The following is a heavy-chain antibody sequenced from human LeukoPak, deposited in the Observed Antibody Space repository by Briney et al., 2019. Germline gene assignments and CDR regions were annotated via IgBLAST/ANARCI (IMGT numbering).Heavy chain of an antibody. CDR3: ARDSGTALDY. Sequence: GGSLSLSCAASGFTVSSNYMSWVRQAPGKGLEWVSVIYSGGSTYYADSVKGRLTISRDNSKNTLYLQMNSLRAEDTAVYYCARDSGTALDYWGQGTLVTVSS. D-gene: IGHD6-13*01. CDR1: GFTVSSNY. CDR2: IYSGGST. J-gene: IGHJ4*02. V-gene: IGHV3-66*01.